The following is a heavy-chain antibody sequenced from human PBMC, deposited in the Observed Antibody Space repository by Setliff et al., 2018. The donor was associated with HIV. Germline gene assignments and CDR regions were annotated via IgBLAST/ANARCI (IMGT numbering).Heavy chain of an antibody. CDR1: GFTLTSFG. CDR2: ISDDGGQK. Sequence: PGGSLRLSCAASGFTLTSFGMHWVRQAPGKGLEWVAAISDDGGQKTYSESVKGRFTISRDDATNSLFLQVNSLRDEDTAVYYCSRSQGIGNYYMDDWGTGNPGHRLL. CDR3: SRSQGIGNYYMDD. D-gene: IGHD1-7*01. J-gene: IGHJ4*02. V-gene: IGHV3-30*03.